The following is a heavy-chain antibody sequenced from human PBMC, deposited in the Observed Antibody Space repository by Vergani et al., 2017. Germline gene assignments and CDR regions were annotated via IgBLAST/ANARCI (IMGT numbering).Heavy chain of an antibody. J-gene: IGHJ4*02. V-gene: IGHV3-23*01. CDR3: VNGYYYDQSGLASFDY. D-gene: IGHD3-22*01. CDR2: INDRVDDT. Sequence: DVQLLESGGALVQPGGSLRLSCAASGFTFSNYAMGWVRQAPGKGLDWVSSINDRVDDTYYADSVKGRFTISRDNSRNTLYLQMDSLTAEDTAIYFCVNGYYYDQSGLASFDYWGQGTLVTVAS. CDR1: GFTFSNYA.